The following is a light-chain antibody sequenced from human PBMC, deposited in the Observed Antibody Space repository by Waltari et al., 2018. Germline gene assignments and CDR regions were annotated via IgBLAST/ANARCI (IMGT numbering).Light chain of an antibody. CDR1: SSDVGGYNY. CDR3: SSYTSSSTLLYV. J-gene: IGLJ1*01. CDR2: DVS. Sequence: QSALTQPASVSGSPGPSITISCPGPSSDVGGYNYVSWYQQHPGKAPKLMIYDVSNRPSGVSNRFSGSKSGNTASLTISGLQAEDEADYYCSSYTSSSTLLYVFGTGTKVTVL. V-gene: IGLV2-14*03.